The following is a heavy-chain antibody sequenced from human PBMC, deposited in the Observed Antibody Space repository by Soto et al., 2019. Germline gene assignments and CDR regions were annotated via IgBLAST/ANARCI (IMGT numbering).Heavy chain of an antibody. D-gene: IGHD1-26*01. CDR3: ARGWVSGSYVGWFDS. V-gene: IGHV1-18*01. CDR2: ISSYNDNT. Sequence: ASVKVSCKASGYTFDSYVISWVRQAPGQGLEWMGWISSYNDNTKYAQKLQGRVTMTTDTSTSTAYMDLRSLRSDDTAVYYCARGWVSGSYVGWFDSWGQGTLITV. J-gene: IGHJ5*01. CDR1: GYTFDSYV.